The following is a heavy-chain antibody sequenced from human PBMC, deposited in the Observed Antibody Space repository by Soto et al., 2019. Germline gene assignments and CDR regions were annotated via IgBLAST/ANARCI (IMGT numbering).Heavy chain of an antibody. CDR2: IKTEGSEK. V-gene: IGHV3-7*05. CDR3: ARPIRGSPEDV. D-gene: IGHD1-20*01. Sequence: EVQLVESGGGLVQPGGSLRLSCAASGFTFSAYWMGWVRQAPGTGLQWVATIKTEGSEKYYVDSVTGRFTISRDNDKNSLYLQLHTLRAEDTGVYYCARPIRGSPEDVWGQGTTVTVSS. CDR1: GFTFSAYW. J-gene: IGHJ6*02.